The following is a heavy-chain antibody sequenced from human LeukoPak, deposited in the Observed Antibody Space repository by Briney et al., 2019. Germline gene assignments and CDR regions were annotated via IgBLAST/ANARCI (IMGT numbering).Heavy chain of an antibody. J-gene: IGHJ4*02. V-gene: IGHV4-59*01. CDR2: ISHSGDT. CDR3: ATESRTRPFDS. Sequence: SETLSLTCTVSGGAISKYYYNWIRQSPGKGLEWIGYISHSGDTNYNPSLTSRVTISIDPSKSHFSLKLSSVTAADTAVYYCATESRTRPFDSWGQGTLVTVSS. CDR1: GGAISKYY. D-gene: IGHD6-6*01.